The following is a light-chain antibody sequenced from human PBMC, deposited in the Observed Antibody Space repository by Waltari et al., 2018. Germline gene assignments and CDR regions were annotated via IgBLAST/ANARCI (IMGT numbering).Light chain of an antibody. V-gene: IGKV1-5*03. J-gene: IGKJ1*01. CDR1: QSISSW. CDR2: KAS. Sequence: DIQMTQSPSPLSASVGGRGTITCRASQSISSWLAWYQPKPGKAPKLLIYKASSLESGVLSRFSGRGYWTESTLTLSSLHADDFATQQCQQYPRTFGQGTKVEIK. CDR3: QQYPRT.